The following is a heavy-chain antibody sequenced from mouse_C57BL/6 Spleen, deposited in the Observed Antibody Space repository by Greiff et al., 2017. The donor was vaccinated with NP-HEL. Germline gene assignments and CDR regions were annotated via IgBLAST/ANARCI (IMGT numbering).Heavy chain of an antibody. D-gene: IGHD1-1*01. V-gene: IGHV5-17*01. CDR3: ARSGYYGSSYAMDY. J-gene: IGHJ4*01. CDR1: GFTFSDYG. CDR2: ISSGSSTI. Sequence: EVKLVESGGGLVKPGGSLKLSCAASGFTFSDYGMHWVRQAPEKGLEWVAYISSGSSTIYYADTVKGRFTISRDNAKNTLFLQMTRLRSEDTARYYCARSGYYGSSYAMDYWGQGTSVTVSS.